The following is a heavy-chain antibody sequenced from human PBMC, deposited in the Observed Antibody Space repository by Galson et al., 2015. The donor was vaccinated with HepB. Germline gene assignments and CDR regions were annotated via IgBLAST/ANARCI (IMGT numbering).Heavy chain of an antibody. J-gene: IGHJ3*02. CDR2: IYFSGTS. CDR1: GGSISSHTHY. CDR3: ARDYIVPSAKRTFDI. Sequence: TLSLTCTVSGGSISSHTHYWSWIRQPAGKGLELIGRIYFSGTSNYNPSLKSRVIMSLDTSKNQIFLKLSSVTAADTAVYYCARDYIVPSAKRTFDIWGPGTKVSVSS. V-gene: IGHV4-61*02. D-gene: IGHD2-15*01.